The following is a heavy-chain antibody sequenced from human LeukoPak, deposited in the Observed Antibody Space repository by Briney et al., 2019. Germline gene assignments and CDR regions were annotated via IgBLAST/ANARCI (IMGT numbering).Heavy chain of an antibody. V-gene: IGHV1-2*02. Sequence: ASVKVSCKASGYTFTSYGISWVRQAPGQGLEWMGWINPNNGDTNYAQKFQGRVTVTRDTSISTAYMELGSLSSDDTAVYYCARGHTGGYGSGSIYYYYYMDVWGKGTTVTVSS. CDR1: GYTFTSYG. J-gene: IGHJ6*03. CDR2: INPNNGDT. CDR3: ARGHTGGYGSGSIYYYYYMDV. D-gene: IGHD3-10*01.